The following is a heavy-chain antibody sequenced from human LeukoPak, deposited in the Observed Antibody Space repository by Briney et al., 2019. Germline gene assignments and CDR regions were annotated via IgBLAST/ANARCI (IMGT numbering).Heavy chain of an antibody. CDR2: ISTYNGNT. J-gene: IGHJ4*02. V-gene: IGHV1-18*01. CDR1: GYTFNSYD. D-gene: IGHD3-3*01. Sequence: ASVKVSFKASGYTFNSYDISWVRQAPGQGLEWMAWISTYNGNTNYALKVQGRATMTTDTSTSTAYMELRSLRSDDTAVYYCARVLRYDFWSAYYFDYWGQGTLVTVSS. CDR3: ARVLRYDFWSAYYFDY.